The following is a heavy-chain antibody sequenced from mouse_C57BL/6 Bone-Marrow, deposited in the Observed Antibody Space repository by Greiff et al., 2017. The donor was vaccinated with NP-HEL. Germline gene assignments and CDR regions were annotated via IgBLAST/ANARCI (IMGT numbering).Heavy chain of an antibody. D-gene: IGHD2-3*01. CDR3: ARWRLYDGY. V-gene: IGHV1-59*01. CDR1: GYTFTSYW. CDR2: IDPSDSYT. Sequence: VQLQQPGAELVRPGTSVKLSCKASGYTFTSYWMHWVKQRPGQGLEWIGVIDPSDSYTNYNQKFKGKATLTVDTSSSTAYMQLSSRTSEDSAVYYCARWRLYDGYWGQGTTLTVSS. J-gene: IGHJ2*01.